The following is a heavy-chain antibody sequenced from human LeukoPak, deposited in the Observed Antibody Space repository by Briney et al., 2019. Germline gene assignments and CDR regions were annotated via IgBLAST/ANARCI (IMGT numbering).Heavy chain of an antibody. CDR1: GYTFTGYY. V-gene: IGHV1-2*02. CDR3: ARDKVFSATKDIVVVPAAIPDAFDI. Sequence: ASVKVSCKASGYTFTGYYMHWVRQAPGQGLEWMGWINPNSGGTNYAQKFQGRVTMTRDTSTSTAYMELSRLRSDDTAVYYCARDKVFSATKDIVVVPAAIPDAFDIWGQGTMVTVSS. D-gene: IGHD2-2*01. CDR2: INPNSGGT. J-gene: IGHJ3*02.